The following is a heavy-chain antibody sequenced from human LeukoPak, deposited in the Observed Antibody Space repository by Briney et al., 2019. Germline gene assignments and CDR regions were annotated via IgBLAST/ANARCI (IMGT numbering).Heavy chain of an antibody. CDR1: GFTFSVYG. Sequence: GGSLRLSCAASGFTFSVYGMHWVRQAPGKGLEWVAFIRYDGSNKYYADSVKGRFSISRDNSKNTLYLQMNSLRAEDTAVYYCAKSSRIGAAGTDWFDPWGQGTLVTVSS. J-gene: IGHJ5*02. D-gene: IGHD6-13*01. CDR2: IRYDGSNK. CDR3: AKSSRIGAAGTDWFDP. V-gene: IGHV3-30*02.